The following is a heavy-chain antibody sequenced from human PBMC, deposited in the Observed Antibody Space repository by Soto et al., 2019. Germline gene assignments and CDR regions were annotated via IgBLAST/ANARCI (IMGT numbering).Heavy chain of an antibody. D-gene: IGHD3-10*01. J-gene: IGHJ6*02. CDR1: GGPISSGHYY. V-gene: IGHV4-30-4*01. CDR3: ARARGCGNLSAGYYYYGRDV. Sequence: SETLSLTCAVSGGPISSGHYYWSWIRQPPGKGLEWIGYIYYSGSTYYNPSLKSRVTISVDTSKNQFSLKLSSVTAADTAVYYCARARGCGNLSAGYYYYGRDVWAQGTTVTVSS. CDR2: IYYSGST.